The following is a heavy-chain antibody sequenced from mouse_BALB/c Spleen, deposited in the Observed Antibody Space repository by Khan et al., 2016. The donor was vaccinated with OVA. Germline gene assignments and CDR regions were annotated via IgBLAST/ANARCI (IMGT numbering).Heavy chain of an antibody. D-gene: IGHD2-1*01. CDR1: GYTFTEYA. CDR2: ISPYSGNT. V-gene: IGHV1S137*01. Sequence: QVQLQQSGPELVRPGVSVKISCKGTGYTFTEYAMYWVKQSHAKTLEWIGVISPYSGNTNYNQKFKGKATMTVDKSSSTAYLELARLTSEDSAIYYCAMNFFYGTGDYAMDYWGQGTSVTVSS. CDR3: AMNFFYGTGDYAMDY. J-gene: IGHJ4*01.